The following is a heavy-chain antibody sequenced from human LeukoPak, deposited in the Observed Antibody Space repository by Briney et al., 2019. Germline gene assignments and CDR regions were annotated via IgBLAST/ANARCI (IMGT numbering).Heavy chain of an antibody. D-gene: IGHD6-6*01. CDR3: AKGQGYSSSPWYFDY. V-gene: IGHV3-23*01. CDR2: ITGSGGST. J-gene: IGHJ4*02. CDR1: GYTFSSYA. Sequence: PGGSLRLSCAASGYTFSSYAMSWVRQAPGKGLEWGSAITGSGGSTYYADSVKGRFTISRDNSKNTLYLQMNSRRAEDTAVYYCAKGQGYSSSPWYFDYWGQGTLVTVSS.